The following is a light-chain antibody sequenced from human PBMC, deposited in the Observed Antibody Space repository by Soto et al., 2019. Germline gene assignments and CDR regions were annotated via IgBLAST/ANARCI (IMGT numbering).Light chain of an antibody. V-gene: IGLV2-14*01. CDR1: SNDVGGYNY. Sequence: QSVVTQPASVSGSPGQSITISCTGTSNDVGGYNYVSWDQQHPGKVPKLMIYEVSNRPSGVSNRFSGSKSGNTASLTISGLQAEDEADYYCSSYSSSRTLVFGGGTKVTVL. J-gene: IGLJ2*01. CDR2: EVS. CDR3: SSYSSSRTLV.